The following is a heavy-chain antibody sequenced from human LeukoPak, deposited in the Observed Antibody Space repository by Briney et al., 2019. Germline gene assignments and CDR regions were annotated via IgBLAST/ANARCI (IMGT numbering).Heavy chain of an antibody. J-gene: IGHJ4*02. V-gene: IGHV4-31*03. CDR2: MHNRGSS. CDR1: GDSISTGGFY. CDR3: ARFLFRGVGGYYFDY. Sequence: PSETLSLTCTVSGDSISTGGFYWTRLRQHPGKGLEWIAYMHNRGSSYYNPSLQSRVAISIDASRNQFSLTLSPVTAADTAVFYCARFLFRGVGGYYFDYWGQGTLVTVSS. D-gene: IGHD3-10*01.